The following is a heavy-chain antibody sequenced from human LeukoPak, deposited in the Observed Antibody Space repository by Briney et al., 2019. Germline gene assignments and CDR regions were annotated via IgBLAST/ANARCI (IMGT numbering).Heavy chain of an antibody. D-gene: IGHD7-27*01. CDR3: ARDKDWGFDY. Sequence: GGSLRLSCTAAGFTFSTYSMNWVRQALGKGLEWVSHISPSSENISYADSVKGRFTISRDNAKNSLYLQMNSLRAEDMAVYYCARDKDWGFDYWGQGTLVPVSS. CDR2: ISPSSENI. CDR1: GFTFSTYS. J-gene: IGHJ4*02. V-gene: IGHV3-48*01.